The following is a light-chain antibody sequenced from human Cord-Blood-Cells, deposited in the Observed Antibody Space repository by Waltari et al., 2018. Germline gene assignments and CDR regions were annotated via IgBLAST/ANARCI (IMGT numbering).Light chain of an antibody. Sequence: QSALTQPPSASGSPGQSVTISCTGTSSDVGGYNYVSWYQQHPGKAPKLIIYEVSKRPSGVPDRFSGSKSGNTASLTVSGLQAEDEADYYCSSYAGSNNLVFGTGTKV. CDR3: SSYAGSNNLV. CDR2: EVS. V-gene: IGLV2-8*01. J-gene: IGLJ1*01. CDR1: SSDVGGYNY.